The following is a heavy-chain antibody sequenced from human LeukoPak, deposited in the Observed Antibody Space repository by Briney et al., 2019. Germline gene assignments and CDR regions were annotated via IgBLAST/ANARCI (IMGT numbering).Heavy chain of an antibody. V-gene: IGHV3-7*01. CDR3: ARAPNYYDSSGPLDY. Sequence: PGGSLRLSCAASGFTFSSYWMSWVRQAPGKGLEWVANIKQDGSEKYYVDSVKGRFTISRDNAKNSPYLQMNSLRAEDTAVYYCARAPNYYDSSGPLDYWGRGTLVTVSS. CDR2: IKQDGSEK. D-gene: IGHD3-22*01. CDR1: GFTFSSYW. J-gene: IGHJ4*02.